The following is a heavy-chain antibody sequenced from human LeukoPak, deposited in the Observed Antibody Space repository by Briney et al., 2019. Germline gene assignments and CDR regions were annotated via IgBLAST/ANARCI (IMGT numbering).Heavy chain of an antibody. Sequence: SVKVSCKASGGTFTSYAISWVRQAPGQGLEWMGGIIPIFGTANYPQKFQGRVTITADESTSTAYMELSSLRSEDTAVYYCARTVVYSSSSPYYYGMDVWGQGTTVTVSS. CDR1: GGTFTSYA. CDR3: ARTVVYSSSSPYYYGMDV. D-gene: IGHD6-6*01. J-gene: IGHJ6*02. V-gene: IGHV1-69*13. CDR2: IIPIFGTA.